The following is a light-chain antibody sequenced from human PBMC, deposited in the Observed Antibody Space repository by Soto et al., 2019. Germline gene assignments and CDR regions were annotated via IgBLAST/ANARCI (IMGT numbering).Light chain of an antibody. J-gene: IGKJ1*01. V-gene: IGKV3-20*01. CDR1: QSISGTY. Sequence: DTVLTQSPGTLSLTSGERATLSCRASQSISGTYVAWYQQKPGQAPRLLIYDASSRAPGIPDRFSGSGSGTDFALTISRLEPEDFAVYYCQQYGTSTGTFGQGTKVDIK. CDR3: QQYGTSTGT. CDR2: DAS.